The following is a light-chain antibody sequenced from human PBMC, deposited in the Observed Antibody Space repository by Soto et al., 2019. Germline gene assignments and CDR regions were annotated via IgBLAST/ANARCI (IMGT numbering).Light chain of an antibody. CDR1: QSVSSTL. J-gene: IGKJ1*01. V-gene: IGKV3-20*01. Sequence: ELVLTQSPVALSLSLGERATLSCRASQSVSSTLLTWYRQKPGQAPRLLIYCVSSRATGIPDRFSGSGSGTDFTLTISRVEPEDFAVYFCQHYGDSSWTFGQGSRVEIK. CDR3: QHYGDSSWT. CDR2: CVS.